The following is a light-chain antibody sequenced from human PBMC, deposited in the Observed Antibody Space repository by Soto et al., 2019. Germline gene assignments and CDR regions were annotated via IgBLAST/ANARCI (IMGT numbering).Light chain of an antibody. CDR2: DVS. Sequence: HSVLTQPAFVSGFPGQTTTLSWTGNRSDVGGYNYVSWYQQDPGKAPKLMIYDVSNRPSGVSHRFSASKSGNTASLTISGLQADDEADYYCSSYTSSSTYVFGTGTKVTVL. J-gene: IGLJ1*01. CDR1: RSDVGGYNY. V-gene: IGLV2-14*01. CDR3: SSYTSSSTYV.